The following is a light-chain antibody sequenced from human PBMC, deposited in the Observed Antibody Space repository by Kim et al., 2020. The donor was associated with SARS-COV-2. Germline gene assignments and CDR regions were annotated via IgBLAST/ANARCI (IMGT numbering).Light chain of an antibody. CDR1: QTINNK. J-gene: IGKJ1*01. Sequence: SPAGRATPSCRGSQTINNKLVWYQQKPGQAPRLLIYDATTRATGGPARFIGSGSETDFTLTISSLQSEDFAVYYCQQSNDWPPLTFGQGTKVDIK. CDR2: DAT. V-gene: IGKV3-15*01. CDR3: QQSNDWPPLT.